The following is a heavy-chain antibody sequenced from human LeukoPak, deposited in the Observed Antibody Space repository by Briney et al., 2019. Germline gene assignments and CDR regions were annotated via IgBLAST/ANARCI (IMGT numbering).Heavy chain of an antibody. V-gene: IGHV4-39*01. J-gene: IGHJ4*02. CDR2: IYYSGNT. Sequence: SESLSRNCTVSGGSISSSSFYWGWIRQPPGKGLEWIGSIYYSGNTYYNPSLKSRVTISLDTSKNQFSLKLTSVTAADTAIYYCARRFYYDSSGYYPDYWGQGSLVAVSS. CDR3: ARRFYYDSSGYYPDY. CDR1: GGSISSSSFY. D-gene: IGHD3-22*01.